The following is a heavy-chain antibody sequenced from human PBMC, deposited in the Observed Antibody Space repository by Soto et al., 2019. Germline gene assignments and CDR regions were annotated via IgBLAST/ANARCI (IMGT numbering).Heavy chain of an antibody. Sequence: GGSLRLSCAASGFTFSSYSMNWVRQAPGKGLEWVSSISSSSSYIYYADSVKGRVTISRDHAKNSLYLQMNSLRAEDTAVYYCARGAFLGELLNWFDPWGQGTLVTVSS. J-gene: IGHJ5*02. CDR1: GFTFSSYS. V-gene: IGHV3-21*01. CDR3: ARGAFLGELLNWFDP. D-gene: IGHD1-26*01. CDR2: ISSSSSYI.